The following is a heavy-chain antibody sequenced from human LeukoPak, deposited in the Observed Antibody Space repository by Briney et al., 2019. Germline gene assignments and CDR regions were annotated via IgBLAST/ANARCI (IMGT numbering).Heavy chain of an antibody. CDR2: ISGSGDST. V-gene: IGHV3-23*01. J-gene: IGHJ4*02. D-gene: IGHD4-17*01. CDR3: AKDRDSYGDYVLGY. CDR1: GFTFSNYA. Sequence: GGSLRLSCAASGFTFSNYAMNWVRQAPGKGLECVSGISGSGDSTYYADSVKGRFTVSRDNSKNTLYLQMSSLRAEDTAVYYCAKDRDSYGDYVLGYWGQGTLVTVSS.